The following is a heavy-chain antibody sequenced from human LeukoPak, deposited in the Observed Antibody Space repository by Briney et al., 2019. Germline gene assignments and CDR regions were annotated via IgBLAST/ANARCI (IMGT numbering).Heavy chain of an antibody. D-gene: IGHD6-6*01. CDR2: ISSSSSYI. CDR1: GFTFSSYS. J-gene: IGHJ6*03. V-gene: IGHV3-21*01. Sequence: GGSLRLSCAASGFTFSSYSMNWVRQAPGKGLEWVSSISSSSSYIYYADSVKGRFTISRDNAKNSLYLQMNSLRAEDTAVYYCARDLSSIAAGGYMDVWGKGTTVTVSS. CDR3: ARDLSSIAAGGYMDV.